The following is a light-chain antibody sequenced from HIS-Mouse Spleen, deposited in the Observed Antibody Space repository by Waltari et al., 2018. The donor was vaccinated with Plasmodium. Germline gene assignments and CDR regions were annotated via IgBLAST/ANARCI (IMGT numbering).Light chain of an antibody. Sequence: SALTQPRSVSGSPGQSVTIPCTGTSSDVGCSHYVSWYHQPPGKAPKLMIYNVSKRPSGVPDRFSGSKSGNTASLTISGLQAEDEADYYCCSYAGSYTLVFGGGTKLTVL. CDR3: CSYAGSYTLV. V-gene: IGLV2-11*01. CDR2: NVS. CDR1: SSDVGCSHY. J-gene: IGLJ2*01.